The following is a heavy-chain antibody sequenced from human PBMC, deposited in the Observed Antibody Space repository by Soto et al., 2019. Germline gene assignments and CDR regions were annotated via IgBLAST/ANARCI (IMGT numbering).Heavy chain of an antibody. D-gene: IGHD3-10*01. V-gene: IGHV3-11*01. CDR2: INSGGSNR. J-gene: IGHJ4*02. Sequence: QVQLVESGGGLVKPGGALRLSCTASGFTFTDHYMTWIRQAPGKGLEWGSYINSGGSNRYYEDPVRSRFTICRENAKNSVYLQMSNLRAEDPAISCGARDIRGANWGQGTLVIVSS. CDR1: GFTFTDHY. CDR3: ARDIRGAN.